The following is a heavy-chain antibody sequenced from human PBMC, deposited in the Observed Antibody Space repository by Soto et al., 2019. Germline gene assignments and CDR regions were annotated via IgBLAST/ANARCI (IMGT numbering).Heavy chain of an antibody. V-gene: IGHV6-1*01. J-gene: IGHJ3*02. CDR3: ARDPSSGYYRSGAFDI. D-gene: IGHD3-22*01. CDR2: TYYRSKWYN. Sequence: SQTLSLTCAISGDSVSSNSAAWNWIRQSPSRGLEWLGRTYYRSKWYNDYAVSAKSRITINPDTSKNQFSLQLNSVTPEDTAVYYCARDPSSGYYRSGAFDIWGQGTMVTVSS. CDR1: GDSVSSNSAA.